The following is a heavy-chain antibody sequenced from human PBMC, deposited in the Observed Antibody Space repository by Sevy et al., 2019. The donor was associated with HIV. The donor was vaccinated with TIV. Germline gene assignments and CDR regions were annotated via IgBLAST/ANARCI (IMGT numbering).Heavy chain of an antibody. Sequence: GGSLRLSCAASGFTFSSYEMNWVRQAPGKGLEWVSYISSSGSTIYYADSVKGRFTISRDNAKNSLYLQMNSLRAEDTAVYYCARVSYDSGSNWGQGTLVTVSS. J-gene: IGHJ4*02. D-gene: IGHD3-22*01. V-gene: IGHV3-48*03. CDR1: GFTFSSYE. CDR2: ISSSGSTI. CDR3: ARVSYDSGSN.